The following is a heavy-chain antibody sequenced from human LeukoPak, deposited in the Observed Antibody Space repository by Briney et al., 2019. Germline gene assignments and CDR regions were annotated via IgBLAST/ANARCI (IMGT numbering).Heavy chain of an antibody. V-gene: IGHV1-8*01. CDR3: ARGSLKYQLLFYTPITRHNPGKYNWFDP. CDR2: MNPNSGNS. J-gene: IGHJ5*02. Sequence: ASVKVSCKASGYTFTSYDINWVRQATGQGLEWIGWMNPNSGNSGYAQKFQGRVTMTRNTSISTAYMELSSLRSEDTAVYYCARGSLKYQLLFYTPITRHNPGKYNWFDPWGQGTLVTVSS. D-gene: IGHD2-2*01. CDR1: GYTFTSYD.